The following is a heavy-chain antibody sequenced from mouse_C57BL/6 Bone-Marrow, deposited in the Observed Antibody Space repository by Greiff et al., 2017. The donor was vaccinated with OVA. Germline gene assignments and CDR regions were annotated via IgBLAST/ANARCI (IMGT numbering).Heavy chain of an antibody. D-gene: IGHD2-3*01. CDR3: TLDDGYYDAMDY. CDR2: IDPEKSDT. J-gene: IGHJ4*01. V-gene: IGHV14-4*01. Sequence: VPPQPSGAELVRPGASVQLSCTASGFNIKDDYMQWVKPRPEKGLGWVGWIDPEKSDTEYASKFQGKATITADTSSNTAYLQLSSLTSEDTAVYYCTLDDGYYDAMDYWGQGTSVTVSS. CDR1: GFNIKDDY.